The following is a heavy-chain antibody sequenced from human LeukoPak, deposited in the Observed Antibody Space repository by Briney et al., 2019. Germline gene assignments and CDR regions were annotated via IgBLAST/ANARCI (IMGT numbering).Heavy chain of an antibody. CDR1: GGSISSSSYY. CDR3: ARRPVTTKGTNWFDP. J-gene: IGHJ5*02. V-gene: IGHV4-39*01. D-gene: IGHD4-17*01. CDR2: IYYSGST. Sequence: SETLSLTCTVSGGSISSSSYYWGWIRQPPGKGLEWIESIYYSGSTYYNPSLKSRVTISVDTSKNQFSLKLSSVTAAVTAVYYCARRPVTTKGTNWFDPWGQGTLVTVSS.